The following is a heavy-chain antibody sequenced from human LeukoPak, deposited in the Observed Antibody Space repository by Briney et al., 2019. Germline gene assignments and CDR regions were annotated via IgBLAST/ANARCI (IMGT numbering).Heavy chain of an antibody. D-gene: IGHD5-12*01. CDR2: ISSEGKTT. CDR1: GFIFSPYA. V-gene: IGHV3-64*04. Sequence: GGSLRLSCSASGFIFSPYAMHWVRQAPGKGLEYVSSISSEGKTTYYADSVKGRFTISRDNSKNTLYLQMNSLRAEDTAVYYCARGATDAFDIWGQGTMVTVSS. CDR3: ARGATDAFDI. J-gene: IGHJ3*02.